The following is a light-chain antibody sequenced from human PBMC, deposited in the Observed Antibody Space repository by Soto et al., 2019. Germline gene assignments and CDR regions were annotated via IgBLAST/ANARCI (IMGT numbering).Light chain of an antibody. J-gene: IGKJ1*01. Sequence: DIQIIQYRKSLYASVGDRVTITCRASQSISRWLAWYQQKSGKAPKXMIYDASSLESGVPSRFSVIKHGTAGDLGLRSRQSCCGAPQDDQQSGCYAWTLGRGTKVDIK. CDR1: QSISRW. V-gene: IGKV1-5*01. CDR2: DAS. CDR3: QQSGCYAWT.